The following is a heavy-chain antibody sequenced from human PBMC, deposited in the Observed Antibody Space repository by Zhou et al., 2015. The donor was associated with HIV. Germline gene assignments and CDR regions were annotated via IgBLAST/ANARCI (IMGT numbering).Heavy chain of an antibody. Sequence: QVQLVQSGAAVVKPGASVKVSCKTSGYTFSDYFIHWVRQAPGQGLEWMGGIIPIFGTANYAQKFQGRVTITADESTSTAYMELSSLRSEDTAVYYCARDRAKDYYYGMDVWGQGPTVTVSS. CDR1: GYTFSDYF. CDR3: ARDRAKDYYYGMDV. J-gene: IGHJ6*02. D-gene: IGHD3-10*01. V-gene: IGHV1-69*01. CDR2: IIPIFGTA.